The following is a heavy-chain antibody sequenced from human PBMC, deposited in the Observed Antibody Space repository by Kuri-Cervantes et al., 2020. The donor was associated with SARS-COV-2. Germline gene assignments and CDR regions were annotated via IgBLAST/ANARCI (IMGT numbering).Heavy chain of an antibody. Sequence: LSLTCTASGFTFGDYAMSWVRQAPGKGLEWVGFIRSKAYGGTTEYAASVKGRFTISRDDSKSIAYLQMNSLKTEDTAVYYCTNNDFWSGYYIDYWGQGTLVTVSS. V-gene: IGHV3-49*04. CDR2: IRSKAYGGTT. CDR3: TNNDFWSGYYIDY. CDR1: GFTFGDYA. D-gene: IGHD3-3*01. J-gene: IGHJ4*02.